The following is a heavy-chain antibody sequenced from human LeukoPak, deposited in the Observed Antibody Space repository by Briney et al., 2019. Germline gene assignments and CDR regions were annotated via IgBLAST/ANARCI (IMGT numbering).Heavy chain of an antibody. CDR1: GGSFSGYY. CDR2: INHSGST. J-gene: IGHJ1*01. D-gene: IGHD3-9*01. V-gene: IGHV4-34*01. Sequence: PSETLSLTCAVYGGSFSGYYWSWIRQPPGKGLEWIGEINHSGSTNYNPSLKSRVTISVDTSKNQFSLKLSSVTAADTAVYYCARMGYYDILTGHAEYFQHWGQGTLVTVSS. CDR3: ARMGYYDILTGHAEYFQH.